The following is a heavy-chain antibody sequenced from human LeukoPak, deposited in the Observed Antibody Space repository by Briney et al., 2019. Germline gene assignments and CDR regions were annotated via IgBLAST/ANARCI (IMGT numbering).Heavy chain of an antibody. V-gene: IGHV3-66*01. CDR1: GFTVSSNY. J-gene: IGHJ4*02. CDR2: IYSGGST. CDR3: FILWAI. Sequence: GGSLRLSCAASGFTVSSNYMSWVRQAPGKGLEWVSLIYSGGSTYYADSVKGKFTISRDNSKNTLYLQMNSLRAEDTAVYYCFILWAIWGQGTLVTVSS. D-gene: IGHD2-21*01.